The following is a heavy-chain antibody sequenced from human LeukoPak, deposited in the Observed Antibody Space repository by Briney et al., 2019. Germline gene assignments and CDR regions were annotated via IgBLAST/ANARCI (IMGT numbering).Heavy chain of an antibody. Sequence: SETLSLTCSVSGGSVSNYYWSWIRQPPGKGLEWIGYVYYTGSTNYNPSLKSRVTMFEDKAKNQFSLRLYSVTVADTAVYYCARHFAYSSSSYFDYWGQGSLVTVSS. V-gene: IGHV4-59*08. D-gene: IGHD6-6*01. CDR1: GGSVSNYY. CDR2: VYYTGST. J-gene: IGHJ4*02. CDR3: ARHFAYSSSSYFDY.